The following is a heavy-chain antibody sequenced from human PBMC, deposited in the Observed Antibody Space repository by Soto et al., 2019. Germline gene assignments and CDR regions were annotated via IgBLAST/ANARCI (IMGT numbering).Heavy chain of an antibody. Sequence: SETLSLSCTVSGGSISSYYWSWIRQPAGKGLEWIGRIYTSGSTNYNPSLKSRVTMSVDTSKNQFSLKLSSVTAADTAVYYCARDRYYGSGSSADDYYYYGMDVWGQGTTVTVSS. J-gene: IGHJ6*02. V-gene: IGHV4-4*07. D-gene: IGHD3-10*01. CDR3: ARDRYYGSGSSADDYYYYGMDV. CDR2: IYTSGST. CDR1: GGSISSYY.